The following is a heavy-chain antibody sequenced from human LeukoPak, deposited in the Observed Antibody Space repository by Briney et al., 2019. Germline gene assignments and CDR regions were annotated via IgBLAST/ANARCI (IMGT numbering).Heavy chain of an antibody. CDR2: IGTAGDT. V-gene: IGHV3-13*01. D-gene: IGHD4-23*01. CDR1: GFTFSSYD. CDR3: ARAYGGIYYYYGMDV. J-gene: IGHJ6*02. Sequence: GGSLRLSCAASGFTFSSYDMPWVRQATGKGLEWVSAIGTAGDTYYPGSVKGRFTISRENAKNSLYLQMNSLRAGDTAVYYCARAYGGIYYYYGMDVWGQGTTVTVSS.